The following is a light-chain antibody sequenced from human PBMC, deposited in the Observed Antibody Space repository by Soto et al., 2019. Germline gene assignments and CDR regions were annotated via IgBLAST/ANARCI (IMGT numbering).Light chain of an antibody. J-gene: IGKJ4*01. CDR3: QHYINYPLT. V-gene: IGKV1-5*03. CDR2: KAS. CDR1: QSVSSW. Sequence: DIQMTQSPSTLSASVGDRVTITCRASQSVSSWLAWYQQKPGKAPKLLIYKASTLESGVPSRFSGSGSGTEFTLTISSLHPDDVATYYCQHYINYPLTFGGGTKVEIK.